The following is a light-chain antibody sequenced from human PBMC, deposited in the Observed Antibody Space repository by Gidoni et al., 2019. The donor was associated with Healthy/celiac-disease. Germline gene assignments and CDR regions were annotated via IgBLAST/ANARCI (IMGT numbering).Light chain of an antibody. CDR1: QSVSSN. Sequence: EIVMTQSPATLSVSPGERATLSCRASQSVSSNLGWYQQTPGQAPRLLIYGASTRATGIPARFSGSGSGTEFTLTISSLQSEDFAVYYCQQYNNWPLTFGPGTKVDIK. CDR3: QQYNNWPLT. V-gene: IGKV3-15*01. CDR2: GAS. J-gene: IGKJ3*01.